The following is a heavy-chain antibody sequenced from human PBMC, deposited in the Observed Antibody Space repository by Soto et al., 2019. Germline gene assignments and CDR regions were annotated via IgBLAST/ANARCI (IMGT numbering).Heavy chain of an antibody. Sequence: GGSLRLSCAASGFTFSSYSMNWVRQAPGRGLEWVSYITGSGSSIYYADSVKGRFTISRDNAENSLYLQMNSLRAEDTAVYYCAKVLSAAGTVLWGQGTLVTVPQ. CDR1: GFTFSSYS. J-gene: IGHJ4*02. CDR3: AKVLSAAGTVL. D-gene: IGHD6-13*01. V-gene: IGHV3-48*01. CDR2: ITGSGSSI.